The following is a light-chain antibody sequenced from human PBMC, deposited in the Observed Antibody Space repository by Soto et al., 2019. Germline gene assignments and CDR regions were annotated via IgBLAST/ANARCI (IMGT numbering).Light chain of an antibody. Sequence: ALIQPSATLCVSAGERATLSCRAGRSLSSNYLAWYQQKPGQAPRLLFYHASRRDTGTPARFSGSGSGTDFTLTISRLEPEDFAVYYCQQYGDSPRTFGQGTKVDIK. V-gene: IGKV3-20*01. CDR2: HAS. J-gene: IGKJ1*01. CDR1: RSLSSNY. CDR3: QQYGDSPRT.